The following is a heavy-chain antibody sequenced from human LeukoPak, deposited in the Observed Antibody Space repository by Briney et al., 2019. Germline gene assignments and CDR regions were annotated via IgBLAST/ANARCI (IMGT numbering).Heavy chain of an antibody. D-gene: IGHD4-23*01. CDR1: GFTFSSYW. Sequence: PGGSLRLSCAASGFTFSSYWMHWVRQAPGKGLVWASRINSDGSSTSYADSVKGRFTISRDNAKNTLYPQMNNLRAEDTAVYYCSSGNSHAFDIWGQGTMVTVSS. J-gene: IGHJ3*02. CDR3: SSGNSHAFDI. V-gene: IGHV3-74*01. CDR2: INSDGSST.